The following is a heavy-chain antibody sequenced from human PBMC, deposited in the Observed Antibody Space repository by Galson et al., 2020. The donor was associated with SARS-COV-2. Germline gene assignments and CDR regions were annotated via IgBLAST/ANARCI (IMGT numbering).Heavy chain of an antibody. CDR3: ADSIIVAGGIDY. D-gene: IGHD6-19*01. CDR2: IWSDGLHT. CDR1: GFPFSTYA. Sequence: GGSLRLSCAASGFPFSTYAMHWVRQAPGKGLEWVAVIWSDGLHTYYGDSVKGRFTISRDNSKNTVDLQMNSLRVEDTAVYYCADSIIVAGGIDYWGQGTLVTVSS. J-gene: IGHJ4*02. V-gene: IGHV3-33*01.